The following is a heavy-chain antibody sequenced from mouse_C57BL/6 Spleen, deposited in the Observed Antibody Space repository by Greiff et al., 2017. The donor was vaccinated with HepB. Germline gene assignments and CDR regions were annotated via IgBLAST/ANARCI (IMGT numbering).Heavy chain of an antibody. CDR1: GFTFSSYA. V-gene: IGHV5-9*01. J-gene: IGHJ1*01. CDR3: ARLTLRSWYFDV. D-gene: IGHD3-2*02. CDR2: IGGGGGNT. Sequence: EVKLLESGGGLVKPGGSLKLSCAASGFTFSSYAMSWVRQTPEKRLEWVATIGGGGGNTYYPDSVKGRFTISRDNSKNTLYLQLSSLRSEDTALYYCARLTLRSWYFDVWGPGTTVTVSS.